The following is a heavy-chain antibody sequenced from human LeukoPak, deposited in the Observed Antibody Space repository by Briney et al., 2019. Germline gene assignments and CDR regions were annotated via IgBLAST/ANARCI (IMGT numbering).Heavy chain of an antibody. CDR2: IEPSGGST. J-gene: IGHJ4*02. Sequence: ASVKVSCKASGYTFTSYYMHWVGQAPGQGLDWMGIIEPSGGSTSYAQKFQGRVTMTRDMSTSTVYMELSSLRSEDTAVYYCARDRGTVTLDYWGQGTLVTVSS. V-gene: IGHV1-46*01. CDR3: ARDRGTVTLDY. CDR1: GYTFTSYY. D-gene: IGHD4-17*01.